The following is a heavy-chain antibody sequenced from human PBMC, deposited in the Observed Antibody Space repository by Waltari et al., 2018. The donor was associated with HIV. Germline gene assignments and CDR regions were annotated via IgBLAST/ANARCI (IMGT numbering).Heavy chain of an antibody. D-gene: IGHD1-26*01. Sequence: QLQLQESGPGLVKPSETLSLTCTVSGGSVSSSSYFWGWIRQPPGKGLEWIGRIHYTGGGHYTPSLKSRVTISVDTSKNQFSLKVTSVTAADTAVYYCARHALRVGAAYWNFDLWGRGTLVTVSS. CDR2: IHYTGGG. CDR1: GGSVSSSSYF. J-gene: IGHJ2*01. CDR3: ARHALRVGAAYWNFDL. V-gene: IGHV4-39*01.